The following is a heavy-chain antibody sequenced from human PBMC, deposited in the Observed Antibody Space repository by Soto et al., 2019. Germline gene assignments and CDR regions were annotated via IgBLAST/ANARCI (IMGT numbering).Heavy chain of an antibody. D-gene: IGHD6-19*01. Sequence: SETLSLTCTVSGGSISSSSYYWGWIRQPPGKGLEWIGSIYYSGSTYYNPSLKSPVPLSLSTSNNQCSLKLTSVTAEDTAVYSCARHDGCSSGWIFDYWGHGTLVNVSS. V-gene: IGHV4-39*01. J-gene: IGHJ4*01. CDR3: ARHDGCSSGWIFDY. CDR2: IYYSGST. CDR1: GGSISSSSYY.